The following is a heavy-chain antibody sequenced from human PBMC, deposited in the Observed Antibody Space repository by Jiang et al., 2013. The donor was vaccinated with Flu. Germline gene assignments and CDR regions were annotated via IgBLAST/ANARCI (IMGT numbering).Heavy chain of an antibody. J-gene: IGHJ3*02. CDR1: GFTFSSYD. Sequence: GRSLRLSCTASGFTFSSYDMHWVRQAPGKGLEWVALILNDGSDKYYADSVQGRFTISRDNSKNTLYLQMNSLRAEDTAIYYCAKDEGYLDKSGYYYDAFDIWGQGTMVTVSS. V-gene: IGHV3-30*18. CDR3: AKDEGYLDKSGYYYDAFDI. D-gene: IGHD3-22*01. CDR2: ILNDGSDK.